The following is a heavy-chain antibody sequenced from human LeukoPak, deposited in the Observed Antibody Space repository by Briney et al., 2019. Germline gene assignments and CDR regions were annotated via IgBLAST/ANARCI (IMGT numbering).Heavy chain of an antibody. Sequence: PSETLSLTCTVSGYSISSGYYWSWIRQPPGKGLEWIGYIYYSGSTNYNPSLKSRVTISVDTSKNQFSLKLSSVTAADTAVYYCARVLVRWVNYYFDYWGQGTLVTVSS. D-gene: IGHD4-23*01. CDR2: IYYSGST. CDR1: GYSISSGYY. CDR3: ARVLVRWVNYYFDY. J-gene: IGHJ4*02. V-gene: IGHV4-61*01.